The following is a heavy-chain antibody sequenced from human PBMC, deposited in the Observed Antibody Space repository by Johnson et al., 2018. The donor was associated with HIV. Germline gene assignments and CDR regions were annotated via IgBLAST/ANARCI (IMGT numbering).Heavy chain of an antibody. J-gene: IGHJ3*02. Sequence: VQLVESGGGVVRPGGSLRLSCEGSGFTFSSYWMSWVRQAPGKGLEWVANIKQDGSEKYYVDSVKGRFTISRDNAKNSLYLQMNSLRAEDTAVYYCARGIEGLDAFDIWGQGTMVTVSS. CDR3: ARGIEGLDAFDI. CDR1: GFTFSSYW. D-gene: IGHD2/OR15-2a*01. V-gene: IGHV3-7*01. CDR2: IKQDGSEK.